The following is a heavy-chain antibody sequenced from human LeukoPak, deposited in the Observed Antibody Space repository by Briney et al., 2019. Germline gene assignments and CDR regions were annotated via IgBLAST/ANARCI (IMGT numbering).Heavy chain of an antibody. J-gene: IGHJ4*02. CDR3: ARRGSFRYYYDSSGLYFDY. V-gene: IGHV4-4*02. CDR1: GGSISSSNW. D-gene: IGHD3-22*01. CDR2: INHSGST. Sequence: SETLSLTCAVSGGSISSSNWWSWVRQPPGKGLEWIGEINHSGSTNYNPSLKSRVTISVDTSKNQFSLKLSSVTAADTAVYYCARRGSFRYYYDSSGLYFDYWGQGTLVTVSS.